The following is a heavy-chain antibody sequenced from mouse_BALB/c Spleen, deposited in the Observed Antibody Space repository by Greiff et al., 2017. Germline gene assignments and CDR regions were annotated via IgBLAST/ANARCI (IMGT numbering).Heavy chain of an antibody. V-gene: IGHV1-9*01. J-gene: IGHJ2*01. D-gene: IGHD2-12*01. Sequence: QVQLQQSGAELMKPGASVKISCKATGYTFSSYWIEWVKQRPGHGLEWIGEILPGSGSTNYNEKFKGKATFTADTSSNTAYMQLSSLTSEDSAVYYSARKGGNSYYLYYFDYWGQGTTLTVSS. CDR2: ILPGSGST. CDR1: GYTFSSYW. CDR3: ARKGGNSYYLYYFDY.